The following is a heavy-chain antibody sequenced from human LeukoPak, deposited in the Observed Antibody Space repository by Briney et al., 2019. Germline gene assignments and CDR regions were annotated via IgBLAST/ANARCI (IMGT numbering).Heavy chain of an antibody. CDR3: ARDRLGDYDHSGYYDK. J-gene: IGHJ4*02. D-gene: IGHD3-22*01. Sequence: GGSLRLSCAASGFTFSDYYMSWIRQAPGKGLERVSYICDSGRTIYYADSVKGRFTISRDNAKNSVYRQMNNLRAEDTAVYYCARDRLGDYDHSGYYDKWGQGTLVTVSS. V-gene: IGHV3-11*01. CDR1: GFTFSDYY. CDR2: ICDSGRTI.